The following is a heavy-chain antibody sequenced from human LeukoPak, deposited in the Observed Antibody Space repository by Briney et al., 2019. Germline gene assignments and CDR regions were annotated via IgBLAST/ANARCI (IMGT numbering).Heavy chain of an antibody. CDR1: GFTFSSYE. Sequence: GGSLRLSCAASGFTFSSYEMNWVRQAPGKGLEWVSYISSSGSTIYYADSVKGRFTISRDNAKNSPYLQMNSLRAEDTAVYYCARSHYGSGIRWFDPWGQGTLVTVSS. CDR3: ARSHYGSGIRWFDP. V-gene: IGHV3-48*03. J-gene: IGHJ5*02. CDR2: ISSSGSTI. D-gene: IGHD3-10*01.